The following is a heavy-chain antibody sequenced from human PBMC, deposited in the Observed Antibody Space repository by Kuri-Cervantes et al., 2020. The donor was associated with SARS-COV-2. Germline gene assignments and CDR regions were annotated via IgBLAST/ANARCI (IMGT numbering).Heavy chain of an antibody. CDR3: AKDRVGVQDF. CDR1: GFNFSRTD. Sequence: GESLKISCAASGFNFSRTDMHWVRQAPGKGLEWAAVISHDGKNKKCIASGKGRFTISRDNSQNTLYLHMKSLRSEDTAMYYCAKDRVGVQDFWGQGTLVTVSS. J-gene: IGHJ4*02. V-gene: IGHV3-30*18. D-gene: IGHD2-21*01. CDR2: ISHDGKNK.